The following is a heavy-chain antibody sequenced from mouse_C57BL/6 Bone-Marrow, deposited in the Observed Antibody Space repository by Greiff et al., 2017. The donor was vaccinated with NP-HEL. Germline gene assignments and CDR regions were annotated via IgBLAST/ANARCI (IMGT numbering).Heavy chain of an antibody. Sequence: EVQLQQSGPELVKPGASVKISCKASGYTFTDYYMNWVKQSPGKSLEWIGDINPNNGGTSYNQKFKGKATLTVDKSSSTAYMELRSLTSEDSAVYYCARLGYYGAWFAYWGQGTLVTVSA. D-gene: IGHD1-1*01. CDR3: ARLGYYGAWFAY. CDR1: GYTFTDYY. CDR2: INPNNGGT. V-gene: IGHV1-26*01. J-gene: IGHJ3*01.